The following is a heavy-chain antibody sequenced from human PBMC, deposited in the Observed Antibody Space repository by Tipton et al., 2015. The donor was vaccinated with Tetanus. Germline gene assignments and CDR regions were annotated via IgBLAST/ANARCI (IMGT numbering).Heavy chain of an antibody. V-gene: IGHV4-4*01. CDR1: GGPVSSSNW. CDR3: ARTPHYYYGMDV. J-gene: IGHJ6*02. CDR2: IYYSGTT. Sequence: TLSLTCDVSGGPVSSSNWWSWVRQAPGKGLEWIGEIYYSGTTNYNPSLKSRVTISTDKSKNQVSLRLNSVTAADTAVYFCARTPHYYYGMDVWGQGTTVTVSS.